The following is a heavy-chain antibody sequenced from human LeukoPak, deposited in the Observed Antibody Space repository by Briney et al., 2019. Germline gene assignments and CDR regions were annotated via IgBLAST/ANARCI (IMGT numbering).Heavy chain of an antibody. CDR3: AKRGVVIRVILVGFHKEAYYLDS. CDR2: IIGSSGTT. CDR1: GFSFNNYA. D-gene: IGHD3-22*01. J-gene: IGHJ4*02. V-gene: IGHV3-23*01. Sequence: GGSLRLSCVASGFSFNNYAMNWVRQAPGKGLEWVSLIIGSSGTTFYADSVKGRFTISRDKSKSTLYLQMNSLRAEDTAVYFCAKRGVVIRVILVGFHKEAYYLDSWGQGALVTVSS.